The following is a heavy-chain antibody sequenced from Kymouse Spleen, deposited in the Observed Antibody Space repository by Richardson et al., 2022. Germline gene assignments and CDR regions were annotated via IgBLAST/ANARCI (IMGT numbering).Heavy chain of an antibody. V-gene: IGHV3-7*01. D-gene: IGHD3-16*02. J-gene: IGHJ3*02. CDR2: IKQDGSEK. CDR1: GFTFSSYW. CDR3: AREDYDYVWGSYRSDAFDI. Sequence: EVQLVESGGGLVQPGGSLRLSCAASGFTFSSYWMSWVRQAPGKGLEWVANIKQDGSEKYYVDSVKGRFTISRDNAKNSLYLQMNSLRAEDTAVYYCAREDYDYVWGSYRSDAFDIWGQGTMVTVSS.